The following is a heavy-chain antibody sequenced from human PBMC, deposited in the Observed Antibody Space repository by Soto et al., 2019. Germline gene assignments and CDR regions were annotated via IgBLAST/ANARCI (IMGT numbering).Heavy chain of an antibody. D-gene: IGHD7-27*01. CDR3: HVGISDAFDI. V-gene: IGHV3-7*01. CDR1: GFTFSSYW. CDR2: IKQDGSEK. Sequence: EVQLVESGGGLVTPGGSLRLSCAASGFTFSSYWMSWVRQAPGKGLEWVANIKQDGSEKYYVDSVKGRFTISRDNAQNSLYLQMNSLRAEDTAVYYCHVGISDAFDIWGQGTMVTVSS. J-gene: IGHJ3*02.